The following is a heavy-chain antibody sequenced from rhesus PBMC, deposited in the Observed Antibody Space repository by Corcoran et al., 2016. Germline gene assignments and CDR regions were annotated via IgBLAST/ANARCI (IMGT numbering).Heavy chain of an antibody. J-gene: IGHJ4*01. Sequence: QVQLQESGPGLVKPSETLSLTCDVSGASISSHWWSWVRQPPGKGLEWIGEINGNRGNTSYNPSLKSRLYISKDASKNQFSLKLSSVTAADTAVYYCARESGEGYWGQGVLVTVSS. V-gene: IGHV4-80*01. CDR1: GASISSHW. CDR2: INGNRGNT. D-gene: IGHD1-44*02. CDR3: ARESGEGY.